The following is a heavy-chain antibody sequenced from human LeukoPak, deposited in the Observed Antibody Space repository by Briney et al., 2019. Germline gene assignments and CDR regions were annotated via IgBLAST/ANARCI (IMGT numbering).Heavy chain of an antibody. CDR1: GYTFTSYD. J-gene: IGHJ6*02. Sequence: GASVKVSCKASGYTFTSYDINWVRQATGHGLEWMAWMNPNSANTGYAQKIKGRVTMTRNTSISTAYMELSSLRSEDTAVYYCARLASSSWPLYYYYGMDVWGQGTTVTVSS. V-gene: IGHV1-8*01. CDR3: ARLASSSWPLYYYYGMDV. CDR2: MNPNSANT. D-gene: IGHD6-13*01.